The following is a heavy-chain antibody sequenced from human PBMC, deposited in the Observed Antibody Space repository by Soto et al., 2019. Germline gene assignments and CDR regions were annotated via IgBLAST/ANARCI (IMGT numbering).Heavy chain of an antibody. CDR1: GFTFSSYA. V-gene: IGHV3-23*01. Sequence: GGSLRLSCAASGFTFSSYAMSWVRQASGKGLEWVSAISGSGGSTYYADSVKGRFTISRDNSKNTLYLQMNSLRAEDTAVYYCAKGTRQQLVPLDYWGQGTLVTVSS. D-gene: IGHD6-13*01. CDR3: AKGTRQQLVPLDY. CDR2: ISGSGGST. J-gene: IGHJ4*02.